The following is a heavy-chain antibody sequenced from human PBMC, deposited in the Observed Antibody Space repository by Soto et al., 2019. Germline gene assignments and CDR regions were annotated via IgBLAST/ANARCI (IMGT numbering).Heavy chain of an antibody. CDR2: INHSGST. V-gene: IGHV4-34*01. CDR1: GGSFSGYY. D-gene: IGHD3-22*01. Sequence: PSETLSLTCAVYGGSFSGYYWSWIRQPPGKGLEWIGEINHSGSTNYNPSLKSRVTISVDTSKNQFSLKLSSVTAADTAVYYCASLVNNYYDSVTPDYWGQGTLVTVSS. CDR3: ASLVNNYYDSVTPDY. J-gene: IGHJ4*02.